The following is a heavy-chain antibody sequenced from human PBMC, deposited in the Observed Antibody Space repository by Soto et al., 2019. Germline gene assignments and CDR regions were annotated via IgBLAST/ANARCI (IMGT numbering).Heavy chain of an antibody. CDR2: IYYSGST. CDR1: GGSISSYY. J-gene: IGHJ4*02. Sequence: SETLSLTCTVSGGSISSYYWSWIRQPPGKGLEWIGYIYYSGSTNYNPSLKSRVTISVDTSKNQFSLKLSSVTAADTAVYYCARGPQRNYYDSSGYPLALDYWGQGTLVTVSS. D-gene: IGHD3-22*01. V-gene: IGHV4-59*01. CDR3: ARGPQRNYYDSSGYPLALDY.